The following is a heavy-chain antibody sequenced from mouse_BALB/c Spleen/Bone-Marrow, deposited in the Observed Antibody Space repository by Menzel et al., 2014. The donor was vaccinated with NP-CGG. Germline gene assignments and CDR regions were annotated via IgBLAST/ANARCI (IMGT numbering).Heavy chain of an antibody. D-gene: IGHD2-3*01. CDR1: GFNIKDTY. CDR3: ARWLLPYGLDY. Sequence: VQLQQPGAELVKPGASVKLSCTASGFNIKDTYMHWVKQRPEQGLEWIGRIDPANGNTKYDPKFQGKATITADTSSNTAYLQLSSLTSEDTAVYYCARWLLPYGLDYCGQGTSVTVSS. V-gene: IGHV14-3*02. CDR2: IDPANGNT. J-gene: IGHJ4*01.